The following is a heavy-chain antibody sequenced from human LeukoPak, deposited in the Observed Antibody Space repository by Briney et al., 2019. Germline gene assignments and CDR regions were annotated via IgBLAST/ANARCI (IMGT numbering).Heavy chain of an antibody. CDR2: IYHSGNT. CDR1: GGSISSSNW. J-gene: IGHJ6*02. V-gene: IGHV4-4*02. Sequence: PSGTLSLTCAVSGGSISSSNWWSWVRQPPGEGLEWIREIYHSGNTNYNPSIKSRVAISVDKSKNQFSLELSSVTAADTAVYYCARDHRTRMGRDYYYYGMDVWGQGTTVTVSS. CDR3: ARDHRTRMGRDYYYYGMDV. D-gene: IGHD1-14*01.